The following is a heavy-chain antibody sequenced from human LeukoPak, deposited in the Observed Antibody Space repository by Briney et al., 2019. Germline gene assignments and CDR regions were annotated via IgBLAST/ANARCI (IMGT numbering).Heavy chain of an antibody. Sequence: SETLSLTCTVSGGSISSYYWSWIRQPPGKGLEWIGYIYYSGSTNYNPSLKSRVTISVDTSKNQFSLKLSSVTAEDTAVYYCARGVTNWNYVYYYYYMDVWGKGTTVTVSS. V-gene: IGHV4-59*01. J-gene: IGHJ6*03. CDR1: GGSISSYY. CDR3: ARGVTNWNYVYYYYYMDV. CDR2: IYYSGST. D-gene: IGHD1-7*01.